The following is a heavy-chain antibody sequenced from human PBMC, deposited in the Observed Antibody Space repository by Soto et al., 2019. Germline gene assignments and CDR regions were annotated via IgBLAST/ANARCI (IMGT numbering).Heavy chain of an antibody. CDR1: GGYISGGYYS. V-gene: IGHV4-30-2*01. CDR3: ATYRKFFQI. CDR2: IDNSGST. J-gene: IGHJ3*02. Sequence: QLQLQESGSGLVKPSQTLSLTCAVSGGYISGGYYSWSWIRQPPGKGLEWIGFIDNSGSTYYNSSLESRVSIAVDRSKNHFFLNLTSGTAANTAVYYYATYRKFFQICGQGAKGTVSS.